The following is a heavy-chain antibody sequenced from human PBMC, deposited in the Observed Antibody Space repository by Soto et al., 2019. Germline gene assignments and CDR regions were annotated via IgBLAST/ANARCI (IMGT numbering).Heavy chain of an antibody. D-gene: IGHD3-3*01. CDR3: ARNGSYYDFWSGYYFGGGMDV. J-gene: IGHJ6*02. V-gene: IGHV4-34*01. Sequence: QVQLQQRGAGLLKPSETLSLTCAVYGGSFSGYYWSWIRQPPGKGLEWIGEINHSGSTNYNPSLKSRVTISVDTSKNQFSLKLSSVTAADTAVYYCARNGSYYDFWSGYYFGGGMDVWGQGTTVTVSS. CDR2: INHSGST. CDR1: GGSFSGYY.